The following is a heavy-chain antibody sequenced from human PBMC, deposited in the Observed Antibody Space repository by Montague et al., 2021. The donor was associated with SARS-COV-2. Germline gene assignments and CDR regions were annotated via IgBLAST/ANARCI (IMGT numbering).Heavy chain of an antibody. CDR1: GFTFDESA. Sequence: SLKLSCAASGFTFDESAMHWVRQAPGKGLEWVAVMWYDGSKENYADSVKGRFTISRDNSEHMLYLQLNSLRAEDTAVYYCARDTYSSTTGTLDFWGRGTLVTVSS. V-gene: IGHV3-33*08. J-gene: IGHJ4*02. CDR2: MWYDGSKE. CDR3: ARDTYSSTTGTLDF. D-gene: IGHD6-13*01.